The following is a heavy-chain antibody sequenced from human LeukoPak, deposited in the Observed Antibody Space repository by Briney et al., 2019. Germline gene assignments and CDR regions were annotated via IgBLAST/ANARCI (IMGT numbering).Heavy chain of an antibody. J-gene: IGHJ4*02. CDR1: GFNFGEFW. V-gene: IGHV3-7*01. CDR3: VRDSRPGGAMGLYHIFDL. CDR2: IKEDGSEE. D-gene: IGHD2-8*01. Sequence: GGSLRLSCAASGFNFGEFWMAWVRQTPGKGLEWVADIKEDGSEEFYVDSVKGRFTISRDNSKNSLDLQMNRLRGDDAALYFCVRDSRPGGAMGLYHIFDLWGRGTLVTVSS.